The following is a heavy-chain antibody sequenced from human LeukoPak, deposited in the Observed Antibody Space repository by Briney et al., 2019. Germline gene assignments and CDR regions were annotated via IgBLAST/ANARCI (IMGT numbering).Heavy chain of an antibody. D-gene: IGHD2-21*02. CDR1: GGTFSSYA. CDR2: IIPIFGTA. CDR3: ARANCGGDCKDYYYYYHMDV. J-gene: IGHJ6*03. V-gene: IGHV1-69*05. Sequence: GASVKVSCKASGGTFSSYAISWVRQAPGQGLEWMGGIIPIFGTANYAQKFQGRVTITTDESTSTAYMELSSLRSEDTAVYYCARANCGGDCKDYYYYYHMDVWGKGTTVTVSS.